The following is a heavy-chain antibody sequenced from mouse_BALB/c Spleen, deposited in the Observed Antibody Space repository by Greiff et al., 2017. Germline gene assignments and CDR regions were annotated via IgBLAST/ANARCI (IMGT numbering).Heavy chain of an antibody. CDR3: ARGFHYCMDY. J-gene: IGHJ4*01. CDR1: GFAFSSYD. Sequence: EVQGVESGGGLVKPGGSLKLSCAASGFAFSSYDMSWVRQTPEKRLEWVAYISSGGGSTYYPDTVKGRFTISRDNAKNTLYLQMSSLKSEDTAMYYCARGFHYCMDYWGQGTSVTVSS. D-gene: IGHD1-2*01. CDR2: ISSGGGST. V-gene: IGHV5-12-1*01.